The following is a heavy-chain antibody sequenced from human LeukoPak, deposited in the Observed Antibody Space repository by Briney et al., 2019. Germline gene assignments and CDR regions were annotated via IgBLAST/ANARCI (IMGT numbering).Heavy chain of an antibody. Sequence: GGSLRLSCVVSGFTFSNFAMSWVRQAPGKGLEWVSVISTSDGSTYYADSVKGRFTISRDNSKSTLCLQMNSLRAEDTAVYYCARDSIQQQLVLEDRGYPYYFEHWGQGTLVTVSS. CDR2: ISTSDGST. CDR3: ARDSIQQQLVLEDRGYPYYFEH. CDR1: GFTFSNFA. V-gene: IGHV3-23*01. D-gene: IGHD6-13*01. J-gene: IGHJ4*02.